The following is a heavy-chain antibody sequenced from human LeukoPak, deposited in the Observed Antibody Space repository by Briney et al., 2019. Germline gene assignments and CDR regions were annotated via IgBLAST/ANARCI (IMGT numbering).Heavy chain of an antibody. J-gene: IGHJ4*02. Sequence: SVKVSCKASGGIFSSYAISWVRQAPGQGLEWMEGIIPIFGTANYAQKFQGRVTITADESTSTAYMELSSLRSEDTAVYYCATCARNFYCYRFDYWGQGTLVTVSS. CDR2: IIPIFGTA. D-gene: IGHD2-2*02. CDR1: GGIFSSYA. CDR3: ATCARNFYCYRFDY. V-gene: IGHV1-69*13.